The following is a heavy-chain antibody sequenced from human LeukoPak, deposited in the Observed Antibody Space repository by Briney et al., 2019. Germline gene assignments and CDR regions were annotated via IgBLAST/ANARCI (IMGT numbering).Heavy chain of an antibody. J-gene: IGHJ4*02. CDR1: GGSTSSGGYY. V-gene: IGHV4-31*03. CDR3: ATSWIQLWFIY. D-gene: IGHD5-18*01. CDR2: IYYSGST. Sequence: SQTLSLTCTVSGGSTSSGGYYWSWIRQHPGKGLEWIGYIYYSGSTYYNPSLKSRVTISVDTSKNQFSLKLSSVTAADTAVYYCATSWIQLWFIYWGQGTLVTVSS.